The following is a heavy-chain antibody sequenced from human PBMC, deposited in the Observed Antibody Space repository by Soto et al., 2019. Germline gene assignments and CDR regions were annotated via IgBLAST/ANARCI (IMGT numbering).Heavy chain of an antibody. CDR3: ARDRLYMVRGVIIKDYSDY. V-gene: IGHV1-18*01. CDR2: ISAYNGNT. CDR1: GYTFTSYG. Sequence: ASVKVSCKASGYTFTSYGISWVRQAPGQGLEWMGWISAYNGNTNYAQKLQGRVTMTTDTSTSTAYMELRSLRSDDTAVYYCARDRLYMVRGVIIKDYSDYWGRG. D-gene: IGHD3-10*01. J-gene: IGHJ4*02.